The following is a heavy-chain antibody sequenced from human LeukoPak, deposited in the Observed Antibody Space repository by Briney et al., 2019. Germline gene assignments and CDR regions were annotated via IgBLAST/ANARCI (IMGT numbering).Heavy chain of an antibody. CDR3: ARDAVGATSYYYYYYMDV. Sequence: SETLSLTCTVSGYSISSGYYWGWIRQPPGKGQEWIASIYHSGSTYYNPSLKSRVTISVDTSKNQFSLQLSCVTAADTAVYYCARDAVGATSYYYYYYMDVWGKGTTVTVSS. CDR1: GYSISSGYY. J-gene: IGHJ6*03. V-gene: IGHV4-38-2*02. D-gene: IGHD1-26*01. CDR2: IYHSGST.